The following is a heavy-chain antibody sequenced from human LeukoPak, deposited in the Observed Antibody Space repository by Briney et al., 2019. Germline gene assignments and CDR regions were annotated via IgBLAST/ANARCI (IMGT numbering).Heavy chain of an antibody. CDR3: ARVSGSRETYAFDI. D-gene: IGHD6-13*01. CDR2: ISSSSSTI. CDR1: GFTFSSYS. J-gene: IGHJ3*02. Sequence: PGGSLRLSCAASGFTFSSYSMNWVRQAPGKGLEWVSYISSSSSTIYYADSVKGRFTISRDNAKNSLYLQMNSLRDEDTAVYYCARVSGSRETYAFDIWGQGTMDTVSS. V-gene: IGHV3-48*02.